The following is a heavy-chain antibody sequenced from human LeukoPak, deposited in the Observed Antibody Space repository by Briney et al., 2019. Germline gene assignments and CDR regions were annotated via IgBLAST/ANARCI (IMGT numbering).Heavy chain of an antibody. CDR1: GYTFTSYD. CDR3: ARGRRDSRQFDY. V-gene: IGHV1-8*01. J-gene: IGHJ4*02. CDR2: MNPNSGNT. D-gene: IGHD3-10*01. Sequence: ASVTVSCKASGYTFTSYDINWVRQATGQGLEWMGWMNPNSGNTGYAQKFQDRVTMTRNTSISTAYMELSSLRSEDTAVYYRARGRRDSRQFDYWGQGTLVTVSS.